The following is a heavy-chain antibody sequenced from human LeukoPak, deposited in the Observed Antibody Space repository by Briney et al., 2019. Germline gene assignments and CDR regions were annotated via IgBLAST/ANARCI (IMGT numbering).Heavy chain of an antibody. D-gene: IGHD4-17*01. V-gene: IGHV4-39*01. CDR2: TYYSGST. Sequence: KPSETLSLTCTVSGDSISSSSYYWGWIRQPPGKGLEWIGSTYYSGSTYYTPSLKSRVTISVDTSKSQFSLKLSSVTAADTAVYYCARSLDYGDYVERDDAFDIWGQGTMVTVSS. CDR3: ARSLDYGDYVERDDAFDI. J-gene: IGHJ3*02. CDR1: GDSISSSSYY.